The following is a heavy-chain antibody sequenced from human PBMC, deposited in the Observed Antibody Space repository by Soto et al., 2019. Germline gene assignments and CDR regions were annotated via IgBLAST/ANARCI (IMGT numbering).Heavy chain of an antibody. Sequence: SETLSLTCAVYGGSFSGYYWSWIRQPPGKGLEWIGEINHSGSTNYNPSLKSRVTISVDTSKNQFSLKLSSVTAADTAVYYCAGGESGDEFAFDIWGQGTMVTVSS. CDR1: GGSFSGYY. V-gene: IGHV4-34*01. D-gene: IGHD7-27*01. J-gene: IGHJ3*02. CDR2: INHSGST. CDR3: AGGESGDEFAFDI.